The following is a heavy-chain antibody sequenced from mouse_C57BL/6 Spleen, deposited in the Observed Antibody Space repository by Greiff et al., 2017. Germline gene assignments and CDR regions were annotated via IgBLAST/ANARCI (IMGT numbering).Heavy chain of an antibody. CDR2: INPNNGTT. J-gene: IGHJ2*01. CDR1: GYTFTDYN. Sequence: VQLKQSGPELVKPGASVKIPCKASGYTFTDYNMDWVKQSHGKSLEWIGDINPNNGTTIYNQKFKGKATLTVDKSSSTAYMVLRSLPSEDTAVYYCSIRDYYGSSYDYWGQGTTLTVSS. V-gene: IGHV1-18*01. D-gene: IGHD1-1*01. CDR3: SIRDYYGSSYDY.